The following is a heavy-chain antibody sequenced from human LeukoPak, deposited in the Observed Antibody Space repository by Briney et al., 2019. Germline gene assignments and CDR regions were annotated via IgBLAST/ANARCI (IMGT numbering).Heavy chain of an antibody. D-gene: IGHD2-21*02. V-gene: IGHV3-33*06. J-gene: IGHJ5*02. CDR1: GFTFSSYD. CDR3: AKVELAYCGGDCPFDP. CDR2: IWYDGSNK. Sequence: GGSLRLSCAASGFTFSSYDMHWVRQAPGKGLEWVAVIWYDGSNKYYADSVKVRFTISRDNSKNTLYLQMNSLRAEDTAVYYCAKVELAYCGGDCPFDPWGQGTLVTVSS.